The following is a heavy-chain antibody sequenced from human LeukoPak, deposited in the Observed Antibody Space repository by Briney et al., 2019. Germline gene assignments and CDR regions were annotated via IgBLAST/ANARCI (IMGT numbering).Heavy chain of an antibody. CDR3: ARGVGALRVNWFDP. J-gene: IGHJ5*02. CDR1: GGSISSGSYF. D-gene: IGHD1-26*01. CDR2: IYTSGST. V-gene: IGHV4-61*02. Sequence: PSQTLSLTCTVSGGSISSGSYFWSWIRQPAGKGLEWIGRIYTSGSTNYNPSLKSRVTISMDTSKNQFSLKLSSVTAADTAVYYCARGVGALRVNWFDPWGQGTLVTVSS.